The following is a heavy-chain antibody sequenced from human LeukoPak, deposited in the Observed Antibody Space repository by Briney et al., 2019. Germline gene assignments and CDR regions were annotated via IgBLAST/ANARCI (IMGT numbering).Heavy chain of an antibody. J-gene: IGHJ4*02. D-gene: IGHD2/OR15-2a*01. CDR1: GGTFSSYA. Sequence: SVKVSCKASGGTFSSYAISWVRQAPGQGLEWMGGIIPIFGTANYAQKFQGRVTITADESTSTAYVELSSLRSEDTAVYYCASRYFTIYTSGFDYWGQGTLVTVSS. CDR2: IIPIFGTA. CDR3: ASRYFTIYTSGFDY. V-gene: IGHV1-69*13.